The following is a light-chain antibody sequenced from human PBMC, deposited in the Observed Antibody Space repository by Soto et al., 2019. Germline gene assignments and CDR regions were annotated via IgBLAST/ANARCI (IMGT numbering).Light chain of an antibody. CDR1: QSGGND. CDR3: QQYNSWPLT. V-gene: IGKV3D-15*01. Sequence: IVIAEFPATLALVPGGRTTLSFQARQSGGNDLAWYQQEPGQAPRLVIYDIFTRATGVPTRISGSGSGTEFTLTISSLQSEDFAVYYCQQYNSWPLTFGGGTKVEIK. CDR2: DIF. J-gene: IGKJ4*01.